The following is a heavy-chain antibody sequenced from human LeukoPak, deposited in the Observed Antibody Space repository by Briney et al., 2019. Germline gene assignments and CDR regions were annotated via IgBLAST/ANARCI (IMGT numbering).Heavy chain of an antibody. Sequence: SETLSLTCSVSGGSISSSSYFWGWIRQPPGKGLEWIGGIYYSGGTYHNSSLKSRVTISVDTSKNQFSLKLSSVTAADTAVYYCARRVGVATIREGYYFDYWGQGTLVTVSS. D-gene: IGHD5-12*01. J-gene: IGHJ4*02. CDR1: GGSISSSSYF. CDR2: IYYSGGT. CDR3: ARRVGVATIREGYYFDY. V-gene: IGHV4-39*01.